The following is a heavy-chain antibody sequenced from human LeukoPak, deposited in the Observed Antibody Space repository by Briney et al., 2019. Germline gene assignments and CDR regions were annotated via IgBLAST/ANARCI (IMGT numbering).Heavy chain of an antibody. CDR2: ISWNSGSI. CDR1: GFTFDDYA. Sequence: SLRLSCAASGFTFDDYAMHWVRQAPGKGLEWVSGISWNSGSIGYADSVKGRFAISRDNAKNSLYLQMNSLRAEDTALYYCAKGIEMATISPSDYWGQGTLVTVSS. V-gene: IGHV3-9*01. J-gene: IGHJ4*02. CDR3: AKGIEMATISPSDY. D-gene: IGHD5-24*01.